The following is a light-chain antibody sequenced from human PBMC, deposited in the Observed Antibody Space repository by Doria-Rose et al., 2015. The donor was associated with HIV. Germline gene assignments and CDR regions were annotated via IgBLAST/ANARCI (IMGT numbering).Light chain of an antibody. CDR3: QQYYSYPPT. Sequence: IRMTQSPSSLSASTGDRVTITCRASQDISNYLAWYQQKPGKAPKLLIYAASTLQSGVPSRFSGSGSGTDFTLTISYLQSEGFATYYCQQYYSYPPTFGQGTKVEVK. CDR2: AAS. J-gene: IGKJ1*01. CDR1: QDISNY. V-gene: IGKV1-8*01.